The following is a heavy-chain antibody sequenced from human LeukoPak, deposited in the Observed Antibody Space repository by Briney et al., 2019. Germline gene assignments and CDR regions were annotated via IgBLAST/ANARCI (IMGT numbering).Heavy chain of an antibody. CDR3: ARGDTAMTPSFDY. CDR2: FYTSGST. D-gene: IGHD5-18*01. V-gene: IGHV4-4*07. Sequence: PSETLSLTCSVSGDSISGYYWSWIRQPAGKGLEWIGRFYTSGSTNYNPSLKSRVIMSLDTSKNQFSLKLSSVTAADTAVYYCARGDTAMTPSFDYWGQGILVTVSS. CDR1: GDSISGYY. J-gene: IGHJ4*02.